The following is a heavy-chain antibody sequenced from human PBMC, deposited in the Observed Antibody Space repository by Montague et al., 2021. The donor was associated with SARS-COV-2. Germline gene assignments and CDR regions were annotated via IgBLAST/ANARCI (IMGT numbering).Heavy chain of an antibody. D-gene: IGHD5-18*01. CDR3: ARREYSYGWGD. CDR2: VYYSGNT. CDR1: GGPISGSSDY. V-gene: IGHV4-39*01. Sequence: SGTLSLTCTVTGGPISGSSDYWGWIRQSPGKGLEWIASVYYSGNTYYSPSLKSRLTISVDTSKNQFSLKLNSVTAADTALYYCARREYSYGWGDWGQGTLVTVSS. J-gene: IGHJ4*02.